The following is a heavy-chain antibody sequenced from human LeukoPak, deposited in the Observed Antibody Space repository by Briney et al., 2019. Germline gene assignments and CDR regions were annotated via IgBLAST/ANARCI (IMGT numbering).Heavy chain of an antibody. CDR3: ATRDRTGAADY. CDR2: INTDGSDT. Sequence: PGGSLRLSCAASGFTFSNSWMHWVRQAPGKGLVWVSHINTDGSDTNYADSVKGRSTISRDNAKNTLYLQMNSLRAEDTAVYYCATRDRTGAADYWGQGTLVTVSS. D-gene: IGHD7-27*01. J-gene: IGHJ4*02. CDR1: GFTFSNSW. V-gene: IGHV3-74*01.